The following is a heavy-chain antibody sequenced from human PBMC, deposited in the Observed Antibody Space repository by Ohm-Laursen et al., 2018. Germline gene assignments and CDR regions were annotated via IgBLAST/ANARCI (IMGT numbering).Heavy chain of an antibody. D-gene: IGHD3-10*01. V-gene: IGHV4-31*03. CDR1: GGSISIGDYY. CDR3: ARDSNKIRGVVDY. Sequence: TLSLTCTVSGGSISIGDYYWSWIRQHPGKGLEWIGYIYYSGSTYYNPSLKSRVTMSVDTSKNQFSLKLTSVAAADTAVYYCARDSNKIRGVVDYWGQGTLVTVSS. J-gene: IGHJ4*02. CDR2: IYYSGST.